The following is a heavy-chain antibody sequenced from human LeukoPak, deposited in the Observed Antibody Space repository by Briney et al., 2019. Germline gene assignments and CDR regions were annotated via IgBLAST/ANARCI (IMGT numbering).Heavy chain of an antibody. D-gene: IGHD6-6*01. CDR1: GFTFSSYE. Sequence: GGSLRLSCAASGFTFSSYEMNWVRQAPGKGLEWVSYISSSGSTIYYADSVKGRFTISRDNAKNSLYLQMNSLRAEDTAVYYCASPNPRIAARPYYYYYMDVWGKGTTVTVSS. CDR2: ISSSGSTI. J-gene: IGHJ6*03. V-gene: IGHV3-48*03. CDR3: ASPNPRIAARPYYYYYMDV.